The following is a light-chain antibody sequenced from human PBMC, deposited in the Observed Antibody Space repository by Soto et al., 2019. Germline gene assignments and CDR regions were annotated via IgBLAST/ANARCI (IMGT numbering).Light chain of an antibody. CDR3: NSYAGSNNVNVV. Sequence: QSVLTQPPSVSGSPGQSVTISCTGTSSDVGGYYYVSWYQQHPGKAPKLMIYDVSKRPSGVPDRFSGSKSGNTASLAISGLQAEDEAEYYCNSYAGSNNVNVVFGGGTKLTVL. V-gene: IGLV2-8*01. CDR2: DVS. CDR1: SSDVGGYYY. J-gene: IGLJ2*01.